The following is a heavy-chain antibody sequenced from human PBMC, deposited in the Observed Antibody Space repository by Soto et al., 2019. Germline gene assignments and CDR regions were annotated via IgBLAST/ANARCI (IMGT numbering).Heavy chain of an antibody. J-gene: IGHJ6*02. D-gene: IGHD3-9*01. CDR3: ARDDILTGYALSSHGMDV. CDR2: IIPIFGTA. V-gene: IGHV1-69*06. CDR1: GGTFSSYA. Sequence: SVKVSCEASGGTFSSYAMSWVRQAPGEGLEWMGGIIPIFGTANYAQKFQGRVTITADKSTSTAYMGLSSLRSEDTAVYYCARDDILTGYALSSHGMDVWGQGTTVTV.